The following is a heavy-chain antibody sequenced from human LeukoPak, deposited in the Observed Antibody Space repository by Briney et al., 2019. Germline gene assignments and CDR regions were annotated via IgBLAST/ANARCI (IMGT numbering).Heavy chain of an antibody. CDR3: ATERPGSRTLDS. CDR1: GFTFSSYS. Sequence: GGSLRLSCAASGFTFSSYSMNWVRQAPGKGLEWVSIVYSVGATYYVDSVKGRFTISRDDSKNIVYLQMNNLRSEDTAVYFCATERPGSRTLDSWGQGALVTVSS. V-gene: IGHV3-66*01. CDR2: VYSVGAT. D-gene: IGHD1-14*01. J-gene: IGHJ4*02.